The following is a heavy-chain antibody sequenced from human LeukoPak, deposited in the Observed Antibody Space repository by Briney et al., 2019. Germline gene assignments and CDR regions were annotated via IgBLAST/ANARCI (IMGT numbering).Heavy chain of an antibody. V-gene: IGHV1-2*02. Sequence: AASVKVSCKASAYTFTAYYIHWMRQAPGHGLEWMGCINPNSGGTNYAQKFQGRVTMTRDTSINTAYIELSRLRSHDTAVYYCAVSSFDYGDLGWFDPWGQGTLVTVSS. CDR3: AVSSFDYGDLGWFDP. J-gene: IGHJ5*02. CDR1: AYTFTAYY. D-gene: IGHD2-21*01. CDR2: INPNSGGT.